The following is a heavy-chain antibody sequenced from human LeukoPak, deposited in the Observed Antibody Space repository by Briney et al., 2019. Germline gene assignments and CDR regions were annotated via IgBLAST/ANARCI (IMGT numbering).Heavy chain of an antibody. CDR1: GCIFSSWW. J-gene: IGHJ4*02. V-gene: IGHV3-74*01. CDR3: TTFGIDWSLSY. Sequence: GGSLRLSCAASGCIFSSWWMFWFLRLPGKGLVSVSHINTDGSYIRYADSVKGRFTISRDNAKNTLYLQMNSLRPEDTGVYYCTTFGIDWSLSYWGQGALVTVSS. D-gene: IGHD3-9*01. CDR2: INTDGSYI.